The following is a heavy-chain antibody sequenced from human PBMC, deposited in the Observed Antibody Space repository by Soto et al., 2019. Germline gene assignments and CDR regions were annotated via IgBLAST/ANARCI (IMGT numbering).Heavy chain of an antibody. CDR3: ARDFWSGYSMIRLGDY. CDR2: IIPIFGTA. CDR1: GVTFSSYA. V-gene: IGHV1-69*01. Sequence: QVQLVQSGAEVKKPGSSVRVSCKASGVTFSSYAISWVRQAPGQGLEWMGGIIPIFGTANYAQKFQGRVTITADESTSTAYMELSSLRSEDTAVYYCARDFWSGYSMIRLGDYWGQGTLVTVSS. J-gene: IGHJ4*02. D-gene: IGHD3-3*01.